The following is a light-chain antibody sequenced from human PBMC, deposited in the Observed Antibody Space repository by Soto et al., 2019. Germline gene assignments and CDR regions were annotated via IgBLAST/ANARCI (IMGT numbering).Light chain of an antibody. V-gene: IGKV3-11*01. J-gene: IGKJ4*01. CDR3: HQRSNWLT. Sequence: EIVLTQSPATLSLSPGERATLSCRASQSVSSYLAWYQQKPGQAPRLLIYDASNRATGIPARFSGSGSGTDFTLTISSLEPEDFAVYYCHQRSNWLTFGRGTKVEIK. CDR1: QSVSSY. CDR2: DAS.